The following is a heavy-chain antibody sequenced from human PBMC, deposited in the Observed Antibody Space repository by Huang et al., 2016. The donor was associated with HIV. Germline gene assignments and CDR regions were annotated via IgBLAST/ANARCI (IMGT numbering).Heavy chain of an antibody. D-gene: IGHD2-2*02. CDR1: GGSIIISSYY. CDR2: IYYSGTT. J-gene: IGHJ5*02. CDR3: ARHRQCRGSTNCYTGENWFDP. Sequence: QLQLQESGPGLVKPSETLSLTCTVSGGSIIISSYYWGWIRQPPGKGLEWIGSIYYSGTTYYNPSLKSRVTISVDTSKNQFSRKLSAVTAADTAVYYCARHRQCRGSTNCYTGENWFDPWGQGTLVTVSS. V-gene: IGHV4-39*01.